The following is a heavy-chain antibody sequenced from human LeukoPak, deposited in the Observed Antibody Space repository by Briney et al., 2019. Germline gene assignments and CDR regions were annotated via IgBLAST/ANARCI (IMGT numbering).Heavy chain of an antibody. J-gene: IGHJ4*02. V-gene: IGHV3-30*02. CDR2: IRYDGSNK. CDR3: AKDLFSRDCSSTSCYPGFDY. CDR1: GFTFSRYG. D-gene: IGHD2-2*01. Sequence: GGSLRLSCEASGFTFSRYGRNWVRQAPGKGLEGVALIRYDGSNKYYADSVKGRFTISRDNSKNTLYLQMNSLRAEDTAVYYCAKDLFSRDCSSTSCYPGFDYWGQGTLVTVSS.